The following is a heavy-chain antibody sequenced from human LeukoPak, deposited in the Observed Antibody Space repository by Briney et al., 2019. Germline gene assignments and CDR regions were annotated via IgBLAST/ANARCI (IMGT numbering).Heavy chain of an antibody. CDR2: ISSSGSTI. CDR3: SRDRGYSSGWRIGYWAFDI. Sequence: GGSLRLSCAASGFTFSSYEMNWVRQAPGKGLEWVSYISSSGSTIYYADSVKGRFTISRDNAKNSLYLQMNSLRAEDTAVYYCSRDRGYSSGWRIGYWAFDIWGQGTMVTVSS. D-gene: IGHD6-19*01. V-gene: IGHV3-48*03. CDR1: GFTFSSYE. J-gene: IGHJ3*02.